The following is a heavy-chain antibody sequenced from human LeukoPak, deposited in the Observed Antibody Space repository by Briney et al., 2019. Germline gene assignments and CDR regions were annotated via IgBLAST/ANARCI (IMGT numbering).Heavy chain of an antibody. CDR2: ISGSGGST. D-gene: IGHD5-18*01. J-gene: IGHJ4*02. V-gene: IGHV3-23*01. CDR1: GFTFSSYA. CDR3: AKDPGGYSYGPQLDY. Sequence: GGSLRLSCTASGFTFSSYAMNWVRQAPGKGLKWVSAISGSGGSTYYADSVKGRFTISRDNSKNTLYLQMNSLRAEDTAVYYCAKDPGGYSYGPQLDYWGQGTLVTVSS.